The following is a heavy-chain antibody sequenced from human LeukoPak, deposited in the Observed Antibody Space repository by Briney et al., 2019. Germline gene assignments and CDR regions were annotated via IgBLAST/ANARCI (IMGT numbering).Heavy chain of an antibody. D-gene: IGHD2-2*01. CDR2: INGDGSST. CDR3: ARRGLVPAFDI. Sequence: PGGSLRLSCEASGFTFSSYWMHWVRHVPGKGLVWVSRINGDGSSTTYADAVKGRFTISRDNAKNTLYLQMSSLRAEDTAVYYCARRGLVPAFDIWGQGTMVTVAS. V-gene: IGHV3-74*01. J-gene: IGHJ3*02. CDR1: GFTFSSYW.